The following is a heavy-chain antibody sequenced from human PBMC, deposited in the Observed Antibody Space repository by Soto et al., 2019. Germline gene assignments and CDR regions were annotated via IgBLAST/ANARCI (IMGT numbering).Heavy chain of an antibody. J-gene: IGHJ5*02. V-gene: IGHV4-39*01. Sequence: QLHLQESGPGLVRPSETLSLTCTVSGGSINDFAYYWGWIRQPPGKGLEWIGTVYHNGNTYYNPSLKSRVTISVDTAKNQFSLNLRSVTAADTAIYFCARRERYYGSPGWFDPWGQGALVTVSS. CDR1: GGSINDFAYY. D-gene: IGHD3-16*01. CDR3: ARRERYYGSPGWFDP. CDR2: VYHNGNT.